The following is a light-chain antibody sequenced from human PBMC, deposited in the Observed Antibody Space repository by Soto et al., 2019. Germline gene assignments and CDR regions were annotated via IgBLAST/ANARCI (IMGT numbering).Light chain of an antibody. J-gene: IGLJ2*01. Sequence: QSALTHPAAVSGSPGQSITICCTGTSSDVGGSNHVSWYQQHPDKAPRLMIYNVTNRPSGVSNRFSGSKSGNTASLTISGLQAEDEADYYCSSYTTIRTVKFGGGTKVTVL. V-gene: IGLV2-14*03. CDR1: SSDVGGSNH. CDR2: NVT. CDR3: SSYTTIRTVK.